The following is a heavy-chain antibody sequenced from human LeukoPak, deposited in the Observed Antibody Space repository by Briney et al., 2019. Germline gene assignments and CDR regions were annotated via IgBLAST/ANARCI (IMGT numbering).Heavy chain of an antibody. CDR1: GFSLTTYP. Sequence: PGGSLRLSCSASGFSLTTYPMAWVRQAAGKGLEWVSVIGPDGGGIQYVDSVKGRFTISRDTSKNTLYLQINSLRAEDTAVYYCAKVVAFGGDYWGQGTLVTVSS. CDR3: AKVVAFGGDY. V-gene: IGHV3-23*01. J-gene: IGHJ4*02. D-gene: IGHD3-16*01. CDR2: IGPDGGGI.